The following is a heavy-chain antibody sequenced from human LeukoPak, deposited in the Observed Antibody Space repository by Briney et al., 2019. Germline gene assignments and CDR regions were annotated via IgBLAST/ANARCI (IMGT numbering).Heavy chain of an antibody. CDR3: ARYSGYEGNWFDP. Sequence: ASVKVSCEASGGTFSSYAISWVRQAPGQGLEWMGGIIPIFGTANYAQKFQGRVTITADESTSTAYVELSSLRSEDTAVYYCARYSGYEGNWFDPWGQGTLVTVSS. J-gene: IGHJ5*02. D-gene: IGHD5-12*01. V-gene: IGHV1-69*13. CDR1: GGTFSSYA. CDR2: IIPIFGTA.